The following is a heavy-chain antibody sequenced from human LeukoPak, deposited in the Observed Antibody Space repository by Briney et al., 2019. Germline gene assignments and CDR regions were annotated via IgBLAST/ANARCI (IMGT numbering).Heavy chain of an antibody. CDR2: INPKSGGT. Sequence: ASVKVSCKASGYTFTGYYMHWVRQAPGQGLEWMGWINPKSGGTNYAEKFQGRVTMTRDTSISTAHMEVIRLRCDDTAVYYCARSPHILTGEKFEYWGQGTRVTVSS. J-gene: IGHJ4*02. D-gene: IGHD3-9*01. V-gene: IGHV1-2*02. CDR3: ARSPHILTGEKFEY. CDR1: GYTFTGYY.